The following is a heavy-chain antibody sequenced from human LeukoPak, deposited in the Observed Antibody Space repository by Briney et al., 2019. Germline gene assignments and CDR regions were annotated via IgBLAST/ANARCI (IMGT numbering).Heavy chain of an antibody. Sequence: GGSLRLSCAASGFTFSSYEMNWVRQAPGKGLEWVSYISSSGSTTYYADSVKGRFTISRDNAKDSLYLQMNSLRAEDTAVYYCARDVGAWAYAFDIWGQGTMVTVSS. J-gene: IGHJ3*02. CDR2: ISSSGSTT. D-gene: IGHD1-26*01. V-gene: IGHV3-48*03. CDR1: GFTFSSYE. CDR3: ARDVGAWAYAFDI.